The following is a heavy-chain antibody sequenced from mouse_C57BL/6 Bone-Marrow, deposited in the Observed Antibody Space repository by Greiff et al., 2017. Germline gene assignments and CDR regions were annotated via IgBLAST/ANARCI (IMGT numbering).Heavy chain of an antibody. Sequence: VQLQESGAELVRPGASVKLSCTASGFNIKDYYLHWVKQRPEQGLEWIGRVDPEDGDTEYAPKFQGKATMTADTSSNTAYLQLSSLTSAGTAVYWCTMDAFYGSSASEFDYWGQGTTLTVSS. V-gene: IGHV14-1*01. CDR3: TMDAFYGSSASEFDY. J-gene: IGHJ2*01. CDR2: VDPEDGDT. CDR1: GFNIKDYY. D-gene: IGHD1-1*01.